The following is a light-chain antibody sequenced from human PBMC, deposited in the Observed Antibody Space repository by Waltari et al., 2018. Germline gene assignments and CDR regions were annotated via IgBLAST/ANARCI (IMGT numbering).Light chain of an antibody. Sequence: SYVLTQPPSVSVAPGKTATITCGGNNVATRSVHWYPQKPGQAPVLVIYYDSDRPSGIPERFSGSNSGNTATLTISRVEAGDEADYYCQVWDTNYDQGVFGGGTKLTVL. V-gene: IGLV3-21*04. CDR3: QVWDTNYDQGV. CDR2: YDS. CDR1: NVATRS. J-gene: IGLJ3*02.